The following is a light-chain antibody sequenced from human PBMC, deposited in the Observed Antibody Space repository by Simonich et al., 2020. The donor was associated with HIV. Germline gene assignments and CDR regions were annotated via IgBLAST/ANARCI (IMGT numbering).Light chain of an antibody. Sequence: QSALTQPASVSGSPGQSITISCTGTSGDVGGYNYVSWYQQHPGKAPKLMIYDVSKRPSGVSNRFSGSKSGNTASLTISGLQAEDEADYYCSSYTSSSTLVFGRGTKLTVL. V-gene: IGLV2-14*01. CDR1: SGDVGGYNY. CDR2: DVS. CDR3: SSYTSSSTLV. J-gene: IGLJ3*02.